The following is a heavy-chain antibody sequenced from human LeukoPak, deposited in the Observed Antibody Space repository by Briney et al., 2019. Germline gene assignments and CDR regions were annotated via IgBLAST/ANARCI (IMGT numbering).Heavy chain of an antibody. V-gene: IGHV3-7*01. CDR1: GFTFSSYW. D-gene: IGHD2-2*03. J-gene: IGHJ3*02. CDR2: IKQDGSEK. Sequence: PGGSLRLSCAASGFTFSSYWMSWVRQAPGKGLEWVANIKQDGSEKYYVDSVKGRFTISRDNAKNSLYLQMNSLRAEDTAVYYCASFLFGYCSSTSCIGDAFDIWGQGTMVTVSS. CDR3: ASFLFGYCSSTSCIGDAFDI.